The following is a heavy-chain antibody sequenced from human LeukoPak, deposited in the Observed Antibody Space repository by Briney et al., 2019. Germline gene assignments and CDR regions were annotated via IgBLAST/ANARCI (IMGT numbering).Heavy chain of an antibody. Sequence: SETLSLTCTVSGGSINTNHYHWGWVRHPPGKGPDWIASIFYSGTIYYNPSLKSRVTIFLDTSKNQSSLKLTSVTAADTAVYYCARLTAVAGPHNDFLDYWGQGTLVTVSS. D-gene: IGHD6-19*01. CDR2: IFYSGTI. CDR3: ARLTAVAGPHNDFLDY. V-gene: IGHV4-39*01. CDR1: GGSINTNHYH. J-gene: IGHJ4*02.